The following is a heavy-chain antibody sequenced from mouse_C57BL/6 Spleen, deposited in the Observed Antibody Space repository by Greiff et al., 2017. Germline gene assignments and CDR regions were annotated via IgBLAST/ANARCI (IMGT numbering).Heavy chain of an antibody. V-gene: IGHV1-42*01. CDR1: GYSFTGYY. Sequence: EVQLQQSGPELVKPGASVKISCKASGYSFTGYYMNWVKQSPEKSLEWIGEINPSTGGTTYNQKFKAKATLTVDKSSSTAYMQLKSLTSEDSAVYYCARNDYEGGDYWGQGTTLTVSS. CDR3: ARNDYEGGDY. CDR2: INPSTGGT. J-gene: IGHJ2*01. D-gene: IGHD2-4*01.